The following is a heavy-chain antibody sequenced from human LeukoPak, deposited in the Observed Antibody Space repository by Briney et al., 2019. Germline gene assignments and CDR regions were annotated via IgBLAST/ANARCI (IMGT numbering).Heavy chain of an antibody. D-gene: IGHD6-19*01. CDR3: ARDRGSSGWYEIYFDY. CDR1: GGSISSYY. J-gene: IGHJ4*02. Sequence: SETLSLTCTVSGGSISSYYWSWIRQPPGKGLEWIGYIYYSGSTYFNPSLKSRVTISVDTSKNQFSLKLSSVTAADTAFYYCARDRGSSGWYEIYFDYWGQGTLVTVSS. V-gene: IGHV4-59*12. CDR2: IYYSGST.